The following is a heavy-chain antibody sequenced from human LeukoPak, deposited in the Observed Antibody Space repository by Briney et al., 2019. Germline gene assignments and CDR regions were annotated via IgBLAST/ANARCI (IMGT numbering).Heavy chain of an antibody. Sequence: ASVKVSCKVSGYTFTSYGISWVRQAPGQGLEWMGWISAYNGNTNYAQKLQGRVTMTTDTSTSTAYMELRSLRSDDTAVYYCARRPITMVRGVIITWFDPWGQGTLVTVSS. CDR2: ISAYNGNT. CDR3: ARRPITMVRGVIITWFDP. J-gene: IGHJ5*02. D-gene: IGHD3-10*01. CDR1: GYTFTSYG. V-gene: IGHV1-18*01.